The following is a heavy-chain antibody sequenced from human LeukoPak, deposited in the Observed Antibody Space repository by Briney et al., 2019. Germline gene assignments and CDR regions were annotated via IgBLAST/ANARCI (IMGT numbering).Heavy chain of an antibody. Sequence: ASVKVSCKASGYTFTSYGISWVRQAPGQGLEWMGWISAYNGNTNYAQKLQGRVTMTTDTSTSTAYMELRSLRSDDTAVYYCARETTRFGSGSHDYWGQGTLVTVSS. J-gene: IGHJ4*02. CDR3: ARETTRFGSGSHDY. CDR2: ISAYNGNT. D-gene: IGHD3-10*01. CDR1: GYTFTSYG. V-gene: IGHV1-18*01.